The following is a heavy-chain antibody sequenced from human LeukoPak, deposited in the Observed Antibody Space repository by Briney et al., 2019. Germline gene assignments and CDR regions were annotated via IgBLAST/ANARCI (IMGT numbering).Heavy chain of an antibody. J-gene: IGHJ6*02. CDR3: ARDRRLGVLGMDV. CDR2: ISSSGGSS. D-gene: IGHD4/OR15-4a*01. V-gene: IGHV3-23*01. CDR1: GFTLCTYA. Sequence: GGSLRLSCGASGFTLCTYAMSWVRQAPGEGLEWGSSISSSGGSSKYADSVRGRFSASRDHSENTLWLQMDTLRAEDTAVYYCARDRRLGVLGMDVWGQGTTVTVSS.